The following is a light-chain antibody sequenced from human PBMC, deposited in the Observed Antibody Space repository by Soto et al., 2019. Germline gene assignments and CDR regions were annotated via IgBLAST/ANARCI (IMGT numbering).Light chain of an antibody. Sequence: EIVMKQSPATLSVSTGERATLSCRASQSVSSYLSWYHQKPGQAPRLLIYGASTRATGIPARFSGSGSGTEFTLTINSLQSEDFAVYYCQQYNNWPRTFCQGT. J-gene: IGKJ1*01. CDR1: QSVSSY. CDR3: QQYNNWPRT. V-gene: IGKV3-15*01. CDR2: GAS.